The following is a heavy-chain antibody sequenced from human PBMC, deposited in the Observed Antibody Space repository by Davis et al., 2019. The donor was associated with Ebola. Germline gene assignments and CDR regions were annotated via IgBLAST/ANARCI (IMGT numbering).Heavy chain of an antibody. CDR1: GFTFSSYA. J-gene: IGHJ4*02. V-gene: IGHV3-23*01. CDR3: ARGYGSGSYFYFDY. Sequence: GESLKISCAASGFTFSSYAMSWVRQAPGKGLEWVSAISGSGGSTYYADSVKGRFTISRDNSKNTLYLQMNSLRAEDTAVYYCARGYGSGSYFYFDYWGQGTLVTVSS. D-gene: IGHD3-10*01. CDR2: ISGSGGST.